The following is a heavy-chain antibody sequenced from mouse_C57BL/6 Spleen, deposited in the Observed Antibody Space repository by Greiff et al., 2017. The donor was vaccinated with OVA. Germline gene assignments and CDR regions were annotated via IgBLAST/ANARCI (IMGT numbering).Heavy chain of an antibody. CDR2: INPGSGGT. CDR1: GYAFTNYL. CDR3: ARGLKVPHARDY. D-gene: IGHD1-3*01. Sequence: QVQLQQSGAELVRPGTSVKVSCKASGYAFTNYLIEWVKQRPGQGLEWIGVINPGSGGTNYNEKFKGKATLTADKSSSTAYMQLSSLTSEDSAVYFCARGLKVPHARDYWGQGTTLTVSS. J-gene: IGHJ2*01. V-gene: IGHV1-54*01.